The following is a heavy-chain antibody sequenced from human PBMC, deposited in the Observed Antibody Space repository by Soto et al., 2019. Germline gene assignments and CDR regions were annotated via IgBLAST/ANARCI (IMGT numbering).Heavy chain of an antibody. D-gene: IGHD6-6*01. CDR3: ASGSIATRRAVAFEI. CDR1: GGSISSYY. V-gene: IGHV4-59*01. Sequence: PSETLSLTCTVSGGSISSYYWSWIRQPPGKGQEWIGYIYYSGSTNYNPSLKSRVTISVDTSKNQFSLKLSSVTAAETAVYYCASGSIATRRAVAFEIWGQETMITVSS. CDR2: IYYSGST. J-gene: IGHJ3*02.